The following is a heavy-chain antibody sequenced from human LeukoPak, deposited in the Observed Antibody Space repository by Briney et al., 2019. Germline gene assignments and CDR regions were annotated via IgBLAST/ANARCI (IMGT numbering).Heavy chain of an antibody. Sequence: GGSLRLSCAASGFALSAYGMHWVRQAPGKGLEWVAVISYDGSNKYYADSVKGRFTISRDNSKNTLYLQMNSLRAEDTAVYYCARDRAYLYSGSPGWFDPWGQGTLVTVSS. CDR3: ARDRAYLYSGSPGWFDP. V-gene: IGHV3-30*19. J-gene: IGHJ5*02. D-gene: IGHD1-26*01. CDR2: ISYDGSNK. CDR1: GFALSAYG.